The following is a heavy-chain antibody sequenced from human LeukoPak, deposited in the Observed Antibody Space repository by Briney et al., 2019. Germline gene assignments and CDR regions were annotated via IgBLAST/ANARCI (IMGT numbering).Heavy chain of an antibody. CDR1: GFTFSSYW. CDR2: VNSDGSST. J-gene: IGHJ4*02. V-gene: IGHV3-74*01. CDR3: ARGSTRYSSGWYGLDY. D-gene: IGHD6-19*01. Sequence: GGSLRLSCAASGFTFSSYWMHWVRQAPGKGLVWVSRVNSDGSSTTYADSVKGRFTISRDNAKNTLYLQMDSLRAEDTAVYYCARGSTRYSSGWYGLDYWGQGTLVPVSS.